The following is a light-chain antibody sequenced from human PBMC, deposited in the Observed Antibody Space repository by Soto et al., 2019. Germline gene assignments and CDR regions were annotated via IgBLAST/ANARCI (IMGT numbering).Light chain of an antibody. Sequence: QSALTQPASVSGSPGQSITISCTGTSSDVGGYEYVSWYQQHPGKAPKLMFYDVSKRPSGVSSRFSGSKSGNTASLTISGLQADDEADYYCSSYSGSSTLVVFGGGTKLTVL. CDR3: SSYSGSSTLVV. CDR1: SSDVGGYEY. V-gene: IGLV2-14*03. J-gene: IGLJ2*01. CDR2: DVS.